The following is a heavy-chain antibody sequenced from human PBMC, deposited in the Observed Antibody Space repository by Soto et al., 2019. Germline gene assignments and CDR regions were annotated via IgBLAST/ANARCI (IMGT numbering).Heavy chain of an antibody. V-gene: IGHV4-39*01. CDR1: GGSISSSSYY. Sequence: ETLSPTCTVSGGSISSSSYYWGWIRQPPGKGLEGIGSIYYSGSTYYNPSLKSRVTISVDTSKNQFSLKLSSVTAADTAVYYCARQATTVVTIAYWGQGTLVPVSS. CDR2: IYYSGST. D-gene: IGHD4-17*01. CDR3: ARQATTVVTIAY. J-gene: IGHJ4*02.